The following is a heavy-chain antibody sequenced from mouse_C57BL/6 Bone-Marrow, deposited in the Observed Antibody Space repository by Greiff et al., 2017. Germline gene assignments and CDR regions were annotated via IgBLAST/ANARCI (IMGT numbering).Heavy chain of an antibody. V-gene: IGHV3-1*01. CDR1: GYSITSGYD. Sequence: EVMLVESGPGMVKPSQSLSLTCTVTGYSITSGYDWHWIRHFPGNKLEWMGYISYSGSTNYNPSLKSRISITHDTSKNHFFLTLNSVTTEDTATYYCARDYYGSRGGSWFAYWGQGTLVTVSA. CDR2: ISYSGST. J-gene: IGHJ3*01. D-gene: IGHD1-1*01. CDR3: ARDYYGSRGGSWFAY.